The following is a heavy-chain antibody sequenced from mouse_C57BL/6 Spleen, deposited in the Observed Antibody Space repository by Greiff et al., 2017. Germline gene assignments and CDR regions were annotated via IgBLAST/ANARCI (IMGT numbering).Heavy chain of an antibody. J-gene: IGHJ2*01. CDR3: ARDTVVPSYFDY. CDR2: IRNKANGYTT. CDR1: GFTFTDYY. Sequence: EVKLVESGGGLVQPGGSLSLSCAASGFTFTDYYMSWVRQPPGKALEWLGFIRNKANGYTTEYSASVKGRFTISRDNSQSILYLQMNALRAEDSATYYCARDTVVPSYFDYWGQGTTLTVSS. V-gene: IGHV7-3*01. D-gene: IGHD1-1*01.